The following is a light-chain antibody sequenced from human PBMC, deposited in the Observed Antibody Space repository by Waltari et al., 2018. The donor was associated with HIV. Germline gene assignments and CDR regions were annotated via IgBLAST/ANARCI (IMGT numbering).Light chain of an antibody. Sequence: EIVLPQSPGTLSLSPGERATLSCRASQSVSSSYLAWYQQKPGQAPRLLIYAAFSRATDIPDRFSGSGSGTDFTLTISRLEPEDFAVYYCQQYGSSPLTFGGGTKVEI. CDR1: QSVSSSY. J-gene: IGKJ4*01. V-gene: IGKV3-20*01. CDR2: AAF. CDR3: QQYGSSPLT.